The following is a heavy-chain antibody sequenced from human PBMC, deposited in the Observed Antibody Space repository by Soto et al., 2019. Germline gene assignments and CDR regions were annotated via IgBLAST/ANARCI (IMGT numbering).Heavy chain of an antibody. Sequence: QVQLVQSGAEVKKPGASVKVSCKASGYTFTGYYMHWVRQAPGQGLEWMGWINPNSGGTNYAQKFQGRVTMTRDTSISTAYMEMSRLRSDDTAVYYWARVSMAVVTILPFDDWGQGTLVTVSS. CDR3: ARVSMAVVTILPFDD. J-gene: IGHJ4*02. D-gene: IGHD5-12*01. V-gene: IGHV1-2*02. CDR1: GYTFTGYY. CDR2: INPNSGGT.